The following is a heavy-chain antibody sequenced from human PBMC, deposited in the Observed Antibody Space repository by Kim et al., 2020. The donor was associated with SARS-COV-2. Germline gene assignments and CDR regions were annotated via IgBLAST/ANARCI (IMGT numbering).Heavy chain of an antibody. V-gene: IGHV3-21*01. CDR1: GFTFSSYS. J-gene: IGHJ4*02. CDR2: ISSSSSYI. Sequence: GGSLRLSCAASGFTFSSYSMNWVRQAPGKGLEWVSSISSSSSYIYYADSVKGRFTISRDNAKNSLYLQMNSLRAEDTAVYYCARVTPDGTGGADYWGQGTLVTVSS. CDR3: ARVTPDGTGGADY. D-gene: IGHD2-8*02.